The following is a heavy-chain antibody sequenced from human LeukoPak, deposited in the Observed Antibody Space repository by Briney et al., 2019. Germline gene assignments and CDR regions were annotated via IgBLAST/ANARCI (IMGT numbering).Heavy chain of an antibody. CDR3: AKDRTRRGHYYDSSGYTQDAFDI. V-gene: IGHV3-23*01. D-gene: IGHD3-22*01. CDR2: ISGSGGST. CDR1: GGTFSSYA. Sequence: SCKASGGTFSSYAMSWVRQAPGKGLEWVSAISGSGGSTYYADSVKGRFTISRDNSKNTLYLQMNSLRAEDTAVYYCAKDRTRRGHYYDSSGYTQDAFDIWGQGTMVTVSS. J-gene: IGHJ3*02.